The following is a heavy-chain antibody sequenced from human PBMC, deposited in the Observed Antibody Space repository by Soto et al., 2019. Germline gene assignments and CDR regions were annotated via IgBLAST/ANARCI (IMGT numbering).Heavy chain of an antibody. Sequence: EVQLVESGGGLVQPGGSLRLSCEASGFTFRNYDMHWVRQGTGKGLEGVSGISSAGDPDYADSVEGRFTISRENAQNSFFLQMNSLRDGDTAVYYCARTDRDFYGLDVWGQGTTVIVSS. CDR2: ISSAGDP. CDR1: GFTFRNYD. CDR3: ARTDRDFYGLDV. V-gene: IGHV3-13*05. J-gene: IGHJ6*02.